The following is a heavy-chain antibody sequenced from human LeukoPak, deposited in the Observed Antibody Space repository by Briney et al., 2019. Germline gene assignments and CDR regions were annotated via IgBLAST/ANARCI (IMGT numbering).Heavy chain of an antibody. CDR2: MSYSGST. CDR3: AKEGYNRLDY. D-gene: IGHD5-24*01. CDR1: GGSISSSGYY. V-gene: IGHV4-31*02. Sequence: PSETLSLTCTVSGGSISSSGYYWTWIRQLPGKGLDWIGYMSYSGSTSYNPSLKSRVIISVDTSKNQLSLKLSSVTAADTAVYYCAKEGYNRLDYWGQGTLVTVSS. J-gene: IGHJ4*02.